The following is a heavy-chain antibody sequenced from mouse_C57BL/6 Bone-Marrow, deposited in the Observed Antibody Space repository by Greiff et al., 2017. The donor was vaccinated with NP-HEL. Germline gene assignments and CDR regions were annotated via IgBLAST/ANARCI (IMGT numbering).Heavy chain of an antibody. D-gene: IGHD2-14*01. CDR3: SGYGGYFDV. V-gene: IGHV1-76*01. CDR2: IYPGSGNT. J-gene: IGHJ1*03. CDR1: GYTFTDYY. Sequence: VQLQQSGAELVRPGASVKLSCKASGYTFTDYYINWVKQRPGQGLEWIARIYPGSGNTYYNEKFKGKATLTAEKSSSTAYMQLSSLTSEDSAVYFCSGYGGYFDVWGTGTTVTVSS.